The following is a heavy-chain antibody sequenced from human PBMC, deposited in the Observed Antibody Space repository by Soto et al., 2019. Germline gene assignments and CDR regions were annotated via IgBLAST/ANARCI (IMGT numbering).Heavy chain of an antibody. CDR3: ARRAETNGWNGFGADKYYFDF. V-gene: IGHV1-8*01. J-gene: IGHJ4*02. Sequence: GASVKVSCKAFGYTFTSYDIYRVRQATGQGLEWMGWMNPNTGNSAYAQKFQGRVAVTSDTSINTVHMELSSLRSEDTAVYYCARRAETNGWNGFGADKYYFDFWGQGTLVTVSS. CDR1: GYTFTSYD. CDR2: MNPNTGNS. D-gene: IGHD1-1*01.